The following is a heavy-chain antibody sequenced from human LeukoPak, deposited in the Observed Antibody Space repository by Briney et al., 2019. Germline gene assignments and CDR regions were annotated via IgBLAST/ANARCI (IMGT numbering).Heavy chain of an antibody. V-gene: IGHV4-34*01. Sequence: PSETLSLTCAVHGGSFSGYYWSWIRQPPGKGLEWIGEINHSGSTNYNPSLKSRVTISVDTSKNQFSLRLSSVTAADTAVYYCASSNNYPRNYYYYYGMDVWGQGTTVTVSS. CDR2: INHSGST. CDR1: GGSFSGYY. CDR3: ASSNNYPRNYYYYYGMDV. J-gene: IGHJ6*02. D-gene: IGHD4-11*01.